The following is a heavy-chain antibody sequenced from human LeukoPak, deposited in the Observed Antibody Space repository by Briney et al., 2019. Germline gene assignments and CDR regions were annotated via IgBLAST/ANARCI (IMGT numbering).Heavy chain of an antibody. J-gene: IGHJ3*02. V-gene: IGHV3-30*02. CDR3: VKVLGGAPPRALEI. CDR2: IQYDGNNK. CDR1: GFAFSTYG. Sequence: GGSLRLSCAASGFAFSTYGMHWVRQPPGKGLEWVAYIQYDGNNKKYVDSVKGRFTLSRDNSKNTLHLQMNSLTAEDTAVYYCVKVLGGAPPRALEIWGQGTMVTVSP.